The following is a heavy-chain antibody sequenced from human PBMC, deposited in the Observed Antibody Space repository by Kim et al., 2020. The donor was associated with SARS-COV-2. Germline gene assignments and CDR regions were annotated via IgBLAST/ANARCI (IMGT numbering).Heavy chain of an antibody. CDR1: GYTFSSYD. CDR3: ARSSRRIAGRLEGGWFDP. D-gene: IGHD6-6*01. J-gene: IGHJ5*02. Sequence: ASVKVSCKASGYTFSSYDINWVRQATGQGLEWMGWMNPNSGNTGYAQKIQGRVTMTRNISISTAYMELSSLRSEDTAVYYCARSSRRIAGRLEGGWFDPWGQGTLVTVSS. V-gene: IGHV1-8*01. CDR2: MNPNSGNT.